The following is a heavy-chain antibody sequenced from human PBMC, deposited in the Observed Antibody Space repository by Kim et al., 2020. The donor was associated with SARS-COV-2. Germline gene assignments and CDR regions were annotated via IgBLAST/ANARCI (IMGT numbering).Heavy chain of an antibody. Sequence: SVKVSCKASGGTFSSYAISWVRQAPGQGLEWMGRIIPILGIANYAQKFQGRVTITADKSTSTAYMELRSLRSEETAVYYCASRLTYDIFTGYYRYYYMD. CDR1: GGTFSSYA. V-gene: IGHV1-69*04. CDR3: ASRLTYDIFTGYYRYYYMD. D-gene: IGHD3-9*01. CDR2: IIPILGIA. J-gene: IGHJ6*03.